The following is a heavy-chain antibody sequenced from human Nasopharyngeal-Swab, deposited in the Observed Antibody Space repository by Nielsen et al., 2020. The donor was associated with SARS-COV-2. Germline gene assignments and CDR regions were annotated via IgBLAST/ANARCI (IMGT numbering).Heavy chain of an antibody. CDR3: ARVSGGDCYSFCYYYYYMDV. J-gene: IGHJ6*03. CDR2: IYSGGST. Sequence: GGSLRLSCAASGFTFSSYAMSWVRQAPGKGLEWVSVIYSGGSTYYADSVKGRFTISRDNSKNTLYLQMNSLRAEDTAVYYCARVSGGDCYSFCYYYYYMDVWGKGTTVTVSS. CDR1: GFTFSSYA. D-gene: IGHD2-21*02. V-gene: IGHV3-53*01.